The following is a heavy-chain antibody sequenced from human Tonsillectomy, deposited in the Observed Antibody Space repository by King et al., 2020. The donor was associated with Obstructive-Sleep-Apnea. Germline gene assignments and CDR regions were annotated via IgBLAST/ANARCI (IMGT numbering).Heavy chain of an antibody. CDR1: GFTFSSYG. CDR3: AKDHRSGHQATFEY. J-gene: IGHJ4*02. V-gene: IGHV3-33*06. Sequence: VQLVESGGGVVQPGRSLRLSCAASGFTFSSYGMHWVRQAPGKGLEWVAIIWSDGSNEYYPDSVRGRFTISRDNSKNTVYLQMSSLRAEDTAVYYCAKDHRSGHQATFEYWGQGTLVTVSS. CDR2: IWSDGSNE. D-gene: IGHD2-15*01.